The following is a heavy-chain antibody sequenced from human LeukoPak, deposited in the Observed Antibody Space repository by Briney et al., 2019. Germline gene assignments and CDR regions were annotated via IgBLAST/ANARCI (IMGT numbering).Heavy chain of an antibody. J-gene: IGHJ4*02. CDR3: ARGYSGSYFHFDY. D-gene: IGHD1-26*01. CDR1: GYTFTGYY. CDR2: INRNSGGT. Sequence: ASVKVSCKASGYTFTGYYMHWVRQAPGHGLEWMGCINRNSGGTNYAQKFQGRVTMTRDTSISTAYMELTRLRSEDTAVYYCARGYSGSYFHFDYWGQGTLVTVSS. V-gene: IGHV1-2*02.